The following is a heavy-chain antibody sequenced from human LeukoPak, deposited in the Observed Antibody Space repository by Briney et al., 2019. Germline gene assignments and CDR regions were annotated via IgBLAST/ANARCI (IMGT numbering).Heavy chain of an antibody. Sequence: PGGSLRLSCAAPGFTFDDYTMHWVRQAPGKGLEWVSLIILVGGSTYYADSVNGRFTIPRDNSKNSLYLPMNSLRTEDTALYYCAKAFLRFLEWLPWFDPWGQGTLVTVSS. CDR1: GFTFDDYT. CDR2: IILVGGST. J-gene: IGHJ5*02. D-gene: IGHD3-3*01. V-gene: IGHV3-43*01. CDR3: AKAFLRFLEWLPWFDP.